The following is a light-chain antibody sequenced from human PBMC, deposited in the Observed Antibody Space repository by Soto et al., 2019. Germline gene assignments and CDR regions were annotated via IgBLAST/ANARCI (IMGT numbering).Light chain of an antibody. J-gene: IGLJ2*01. V-gene: IGLV2-23*01. Sequence: QSALTQPASVSGSPGQSITISCTGTSSDVGSYNLVSWYQQNPGKAPKLMIYEGTKRPSGVSDRFSGSKSGNTASMTISGLQAEDEADYYCFSYAHDTRCGTVVFGGGTKLTVL. CDR3: FSYAHDTRCGTVV. CDR2: EGT. CDR1: SSDVGSYNL.